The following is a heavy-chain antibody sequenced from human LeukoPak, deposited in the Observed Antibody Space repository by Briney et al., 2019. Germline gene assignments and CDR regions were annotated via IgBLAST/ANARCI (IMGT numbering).Heavy chain of an antibody. CDR2: IYPGDSDT. D-gene: IGHD2-8*01. CDR3: ARLPDIVLMVYADY. J-gene: IGHJ4*02. V-gene: IGHV5-51*01. CDR1: GYSFTSYW. Sequence: GESLKISCKGSGYSFTSYWIGWVGQMPGKGLEWMGIIYPGDSDTSYSPSFQGQVTISADKSISTAYLQWSSLKASDTAMYYCARLPDIVLMVYADYWGQGTLVTVSS.